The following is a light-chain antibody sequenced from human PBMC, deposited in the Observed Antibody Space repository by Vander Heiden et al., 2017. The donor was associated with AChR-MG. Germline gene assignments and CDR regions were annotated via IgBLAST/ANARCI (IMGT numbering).Light chain of an antibody. CDR3: QQYNTYHT. CDR1: QRISGW. CDR2: KAS. V-gene: IGKV1-5*03. Sequence: DIQMTQSPSTLSASVGDRVIITCRSSQRISGWLAWYQQKPGKAPKLLIHKASSLESGVPSRFSGSGSGTEFILTISSLQPDDFATYYCQQYNTYHTFGGGTKVEIK. J-gene: IGKJ4*01.